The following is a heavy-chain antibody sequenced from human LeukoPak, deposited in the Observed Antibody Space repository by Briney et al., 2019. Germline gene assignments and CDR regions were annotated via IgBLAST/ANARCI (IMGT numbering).Heavy chain of an antibody. Sequence: GGSLRLSCAASGFTFSSYWMSWVRQAPGKGLEWVANIKQDGSEKYYVDSVKGRFTITRDNAKNSLDLQMNSLRAEDTAVYYCATQLYGAFDYWGQGTLVTVSS. V-gene: IGHV3-7*01. J-gene: IGHJ4*02. D-gene: IGHD2-2*02. CDR1: GFTFSSYW. CDR2: IKQDGSEK. CDR3: ATQLYGAFDY.